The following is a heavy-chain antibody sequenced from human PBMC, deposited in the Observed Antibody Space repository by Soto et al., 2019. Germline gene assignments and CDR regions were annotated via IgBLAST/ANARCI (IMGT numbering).Heavy chain of an antibody. CDR2: LYTEGTT. J-gene: IGHJ6*02. CDR3: VRPRPSGENYGMDV. D-gene: IGHD3-16*01. CDR1: GLTASNNY. Sequence: EVQLVESGGGLIQPGGSLRLSCVASGLTASNNYMAWVRQAPEMGLEWVSILYTEGTTYYADSVKGRFTISRDSSKNTLFLQMDSLRAEDTAVYYCVRPRPSGENYGMDVWGQGTTVTVSS. V-gene: IGHV3-53*01.